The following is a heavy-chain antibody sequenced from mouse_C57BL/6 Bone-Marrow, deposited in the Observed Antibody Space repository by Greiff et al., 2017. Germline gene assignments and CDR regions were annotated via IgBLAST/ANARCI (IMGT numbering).Heavy chain of an antibody. Sequence: QVQLQQSGAELARPGASVKMSCKASGYTFTSYTMHWVKQRPGQGLEWIGYINTSSGYTKYNPKFKDKATLAADKSSSTAYMQLISLTSEDSAVYYCASYYGSPDWYCDVWGTGTTVTVSS. D-gene: IGHD1-1*01. V-gene: IGHV1-4*01. CDR2: INTSSGYT. CDR3: ASYYGSPDWYCDV. J-gene: IGHJ1*03. CDR1: GYTFTSYT.